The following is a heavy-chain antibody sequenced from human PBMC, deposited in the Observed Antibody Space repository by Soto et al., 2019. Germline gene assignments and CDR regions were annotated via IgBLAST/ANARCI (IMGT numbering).Heavy chain of an antibody. D-gene: IGHD3-10*01. J-gene: IGHJ6*03. CDR1: GFTFDDYA. CDR2: ISWNSGSI. CDR3: AKSPPSLLGSYYYYYYMDV. Sequence: GGSLRLSCAASGFTFDDYAMHWVRQAPGKGLEWVSGISWNSGSIGYADSVKGRFTISRDNAKNSLYLQMNSLRAEDTALYYCAKSPPSLLGSYYYYYYMDVWGKGTTVTVSS. V-gene: IGHV3-9*01.